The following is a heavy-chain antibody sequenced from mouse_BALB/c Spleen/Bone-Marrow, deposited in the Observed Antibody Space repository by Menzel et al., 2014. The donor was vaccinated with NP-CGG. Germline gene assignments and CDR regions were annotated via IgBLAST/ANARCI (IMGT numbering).Heavy chain of an antibody. V-gene: IGHV5-6-3*01. CDR2: INNNDGNT. CDR1: GFTFSSYG. D-gene: IGHD1-1*01. Sequence: EVMLVESGGGLVQPGGSLKLSCAASGFTFSSYGMSWVRLTPDKRLELVATINNNDGNTYYPDSVKGRFTISRDNAKNTLYLQMSSLKSEDTAMYYCARDNYGSRFDYWGQGTTLTVSS. J-gene: IGHJ2*01. CDR3: ARDNYGSRFDY.